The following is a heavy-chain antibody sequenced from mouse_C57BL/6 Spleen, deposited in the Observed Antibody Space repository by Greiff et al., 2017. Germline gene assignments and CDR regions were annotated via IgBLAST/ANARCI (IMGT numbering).Heavy chain of an antibody. V-gene: IGHV1-7*01. CDR2: INPSSGYT. Sequence: VQLQQSGAELVKPGASVKISCKASGYAFSSYWMNWVKQRPGQGLEWIGYINPSSGYTKYNQKFKDKATLTADKSSSTAYMQLSSLTYEDSAVYYCARGGNYYAMDYWGQGTSVTVSS. CDR3: ARGGNYYAMDY. D-gene: IGHD2-1*01. J-gene: IGHJ4*01. CDR1: GYAFSSYW.